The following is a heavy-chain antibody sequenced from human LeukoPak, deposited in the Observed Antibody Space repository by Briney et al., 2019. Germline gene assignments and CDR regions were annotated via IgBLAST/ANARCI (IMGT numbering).Heavy chain of an antibody. Sequence: GGSLRLSCAASGFTFRNYGMHWVRQAPGKGLEWVAFIRYNGSDKYYADSVKGRFTISRDNSKNTLYLQINSLRAEDTSIYYCAADIVATMRVIGWGQGTPVTVSS. CDR2: IRYNGSDK. D-gene: IGHD5-12*01. CDR3: AADIVATMRVIG. CDR1: GFTFRNYG. J-gene: IGHJ4*02. V-gene: IGHV3-30*02.